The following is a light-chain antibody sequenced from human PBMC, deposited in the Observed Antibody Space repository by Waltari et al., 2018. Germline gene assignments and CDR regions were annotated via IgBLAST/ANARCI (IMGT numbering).Light chain of an antibody. CDR3: QTWGTGIRV. Sequence: QVVLTQSPSASASLGASVKLTCTLTSGHLNYVIAWHQEQPQQAPRYLMKINSDGTHTKGGGNPDRFSGSSSGTARYPTISSLHSEDEADYYCQTWGTGIRVFGGGTKLTVL. J-gene: IGLJ3*02. V-gene: IGLV4-69*01. CDR1: SGHLNYV. CDR2: INSDGTH.